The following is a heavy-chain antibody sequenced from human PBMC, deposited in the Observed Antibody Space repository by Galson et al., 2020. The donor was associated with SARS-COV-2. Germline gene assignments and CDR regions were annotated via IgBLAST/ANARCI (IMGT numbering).Heavy chain of an antibody. J-gene: IGHJ2*01. CDR1: GLTIRNYS. V-gene: IGHV3-21*01. D-gene: IGHD3-22*01. Sequence: NSGGSLRLSCAASGLTIRNYSMNWVRQAPGKGLEWVSSITRSSTSIYYADSVKGRFTISRDNAKNSLFLQMNSLRVEDTAVYYCAADSSDYYEVGWYFDLWGRGTLLTVSS. CDR2: ITRSSTSI. CDR3: AADSSDYYEVGWYFDL.